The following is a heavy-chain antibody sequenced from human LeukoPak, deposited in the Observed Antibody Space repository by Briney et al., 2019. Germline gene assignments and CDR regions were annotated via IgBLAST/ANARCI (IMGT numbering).Heavy chain of an antibody. CDR1: GFTFSYYP. Sequence: PGGSLRLSCAASGFTFSYYPMFWVRQAPGKGLEGVAVISYDGENKRYADSVKGRFALSRDNSKNTLYLQMNSLRVEDTAIYYCARVSRLGDHSLFRPFDISGQGTMVTVSS. CDR3: ARVSRLGDHSLFRPFDI. V-gene: IGHV3-30*09. J-gene: IGHJ3*02. D-gene: IGHD2-21*02. CDR2: ISYDGENK.